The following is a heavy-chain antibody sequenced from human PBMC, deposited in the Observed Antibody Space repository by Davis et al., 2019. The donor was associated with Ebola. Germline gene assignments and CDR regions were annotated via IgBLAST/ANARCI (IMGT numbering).Heavy chain of an antibody. J-gene: IGHJ4*02. CDR1: GYTFTSYG. CDR2: IIPILGIA. Sequence: SVKVSCKASGYTFTSYGISWARQAPGQGLEWMGRIIPILGIANYAQKFQGRVTITADKSTSTAYMELSSLRSEDTAVYYCARDQWLTPYYFDYWGQGTLVTVSS. V-gene: IGHV1-69*04. D-gene: IGHD6-19*01. CDR3: ARDQWLTPYYFDY.